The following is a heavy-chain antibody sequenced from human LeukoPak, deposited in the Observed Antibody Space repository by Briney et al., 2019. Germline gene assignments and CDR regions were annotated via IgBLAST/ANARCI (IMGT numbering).Heavy chain of an antibody. CDR3: ANSLDYGGKKYFDY. V-gene: IGHV3-23*01. CDR1: GFTFSSYA. CDR2: ISGSGGST. D-gene: IGHD4-23*01. Sequence: PGGSLRLSCAASGFTFSSYAMSWVRQAPGKGLEWVSAISGSGGSTHYADSVKGRFTISRDNSKNTLYLQMNSLRAEDTAVYYCANSLDYGGKKYFDYWGQGTLVTVSS. J-gene: IGHJ4*02.